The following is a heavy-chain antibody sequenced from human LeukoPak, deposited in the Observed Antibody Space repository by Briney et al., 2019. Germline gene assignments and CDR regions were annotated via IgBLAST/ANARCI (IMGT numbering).Heavy chain of an antibody. J-gene: IGHJ4*02. CDR2: ISWNSGSI. CDR3: AKDRTYDYVWGSYLDY. Sequence: GGSLRLSCAASGFTFDDYAMPWVRQAPGKGLEWVSGISWNSGSIGYADSVKGRFTISSDNAKNSLYLQMNSLRAEDTALYYCAKDRTYDYVWGSYLDYWGQGTLVTVSS. CDR1: GFTFDDYA. V-gene: IGHV3-9*01. D-gene: IGHD3-16*01.